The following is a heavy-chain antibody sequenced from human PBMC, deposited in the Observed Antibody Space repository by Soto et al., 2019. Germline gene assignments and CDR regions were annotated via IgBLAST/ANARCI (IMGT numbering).Heavy chain of an antibody. CDR1: GGSISSSSYY. J-gene: IGHJ4*02. V-gene: IGHV4-39*01. CDR2: IYYSGST. CDR3: ARHIDY. Sequence: QLQLQESGPGLVKPSETLSLTCTVSGGSISSSSYYWGWIRQPPGKGLEWIGRIYYSGSTYYNPSLKGLVTRSVDTSKYQFALKLSSVTAADTAVYYCARHIDYWGQGTLVTVSS.